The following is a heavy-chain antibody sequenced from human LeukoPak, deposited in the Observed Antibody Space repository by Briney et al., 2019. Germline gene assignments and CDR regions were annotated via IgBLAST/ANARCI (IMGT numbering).Heavy chain of an antibody. D-gene: IGHD6-6*01. V-gene: IGHV3-23*01. Sequence: GGSLRLSCVASGFTFSSFVMSWVRQAPGKGLEWVSGISVSGGYTYYADSVKGRFTISRDNSKNTLYLQMNSLRAEDTAVYYCARESRRELFGAFDIWGQGTMVTVSS. CDR2: ISVSGGYT. CDR3: ARESRRELFGAFDI. J-gene: IGHJ3*02. CDR1: GFTFSSFV.